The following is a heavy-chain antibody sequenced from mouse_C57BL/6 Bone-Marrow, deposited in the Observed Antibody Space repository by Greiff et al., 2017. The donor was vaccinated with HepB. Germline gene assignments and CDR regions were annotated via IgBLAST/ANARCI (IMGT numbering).Heavy chain of an antibody. CDR3: TTGMYGKGY. Sequence: EVMLVESGAELVRPGASVKLSCTASGFNIKDDYMHWVKQRPEQGLEWIGWIDPENGDTEYASKFQGKATITADTSSNTAYLQLSSLTSEDTAVYYCTTGMYGKGYWGQGTTLTVSS. J-gene: IGHJ2*01. V-gene: IGHV14-4*01. CDR2: IDPENGDT. CDR1: GFNIKDDY. D-gene: IGHD2-10*02.